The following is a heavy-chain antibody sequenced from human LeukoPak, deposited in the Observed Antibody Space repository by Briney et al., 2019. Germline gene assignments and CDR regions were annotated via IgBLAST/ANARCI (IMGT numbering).Heavy chain of an antibody. J-gene: IGHJ5*02. D-gene: IGHD2-2*03. CDR1: GFTFSGYS. V-gene: IGHV3-48*01. CDR2: ISSSGANI. Sequence: GGSLRLSCAASGFTFSGYSMNWVRQAPGKGLEWVSYISSSGANIYYADSVRGRFTISRDNAKNSLYLQMNSLRVEDTAVYFCARVDFDPWGQGTLVTVSS. CDR3: ARVDFDP.